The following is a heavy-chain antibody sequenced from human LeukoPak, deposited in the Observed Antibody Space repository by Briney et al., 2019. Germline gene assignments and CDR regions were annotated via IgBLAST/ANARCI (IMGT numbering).Heavy chain of an antibody. D-gene: IGHD6-13*01. J-gene: IGHJ6*02. V-gene: IGHV3-66*04. CDR2: IYSGGST. CDR1: GFTVSSNY. CDR3: TRHQDVAAAGHHYYYYYGMDV. Sequence: GGSLRLSCAASGFTVSSNYMSWVRQAPGKGLEWVSVIYSGGSTYYADSVKGRFTISRDNSKNTLYLQMNSLRAEDTAVYYCTRHQDVAAAGHHYYYYYGMDVWGQGATVTVSS.